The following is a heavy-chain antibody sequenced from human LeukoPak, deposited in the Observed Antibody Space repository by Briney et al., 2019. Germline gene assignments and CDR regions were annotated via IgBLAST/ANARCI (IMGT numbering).Heavy chain of an antibody. CDR1: GGSFSGYY. Sequence: SETLSLTCAVYGGSFSGYYWGWIRQPPGKGLEWIGSIYYSGSTYYNPSLKSRVTISVDTSKNQFSLKLSSVTAADTAVYYCARGHIVVVPVARRKVATTRGIAAAADYFDYWGQGTLVTVSS. V-gene: IGHV4-34*01. D-gene: IGHD2-2*01. CDR3: ARGHIVVVPVARRKVATTRGIAAAADYFDY. J-gene: IGHJ4*02. CDR2: IYYSGST.